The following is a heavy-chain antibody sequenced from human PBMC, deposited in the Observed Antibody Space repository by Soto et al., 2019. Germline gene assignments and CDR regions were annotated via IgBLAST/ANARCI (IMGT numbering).Heavy chain of an antibody. V-gene: IGHV4-59*01. CDR1: GGSTSSYY. Sequence: PSETLSLTCTVSGGSTSSYYWSWIRQPPGKGLEWIGYIYYTGSTNYNPSLKSRVTISVDTSKNQFSLKLSSETAADPAVYHCTRSPYSSSWRCYFDYWGQGTLVTVS. J-gene: IGHJ4*02. CDR3: TRSPYSSSWRCYFDY. D-gene: IGHD6-13*01. CDR2: IYYTGST.